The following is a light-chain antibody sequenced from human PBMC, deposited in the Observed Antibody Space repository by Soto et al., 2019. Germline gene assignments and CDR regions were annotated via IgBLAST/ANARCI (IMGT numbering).Light chain of an antibody. J-gene: IGLJ1*01. CDR3: SSYAGIDNYV. V-gene: IGLV2-8*01. CDR2: EFS. CDR1: SSDVGGYNS. Sequence: QSALTQPPSASGSPGQSVTISCTGTSSDVGGYNSVSWYQHLPGKAPKLMIYEFSKRPSGVPGRFSGSKSANTASLTVSRLQAEDEDDYYCSSYAGIDNYVFGTGTKVTVL.